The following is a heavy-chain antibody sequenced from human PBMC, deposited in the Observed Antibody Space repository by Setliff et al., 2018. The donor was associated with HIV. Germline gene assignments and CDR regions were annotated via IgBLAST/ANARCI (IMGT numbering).Heavy chain of an antibody. CDR3: ATSRVVQRVPLPFDY. CDR1: RYTFTDYY. Sequence: ASVKVSCKASRYTFTDYYIHWVQQAPGKGLEWMGRIDPVNGETTYAENFQGRAAITADTSTDTAYLKLSSLKSDDTAVYYCATSRVVQRVPLPFDYWGQGTLVTVSS. CDR2: IDPVNGET. D-gene: IGHD3-10*01. V-gene: IGHV1-69-2*01. J-gene: IGHJ4*01.